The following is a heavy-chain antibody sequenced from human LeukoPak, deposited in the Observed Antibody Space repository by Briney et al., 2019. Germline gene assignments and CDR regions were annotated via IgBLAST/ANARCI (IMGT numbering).Heavy chain of an antibody. Sequence: PSETLSLTCTVSGGSISSYYWSWIRQPPGKGLEWIGYIYYSGSTNYNPSLKSRVTISVDTSKNQFSLKLSSVTAADTAVYYCARGGNVIAARRRPLYYFDYWGQGTLVTVSS. J-gene: IGHJ4*02. CDR3: ARGGNVIAARRRPLYYFDY. V-gene: IGHV4-59*12. D-gene: IGHD6-6*01. CDR1: GGSISSYY. CDR2: IYYSGST.